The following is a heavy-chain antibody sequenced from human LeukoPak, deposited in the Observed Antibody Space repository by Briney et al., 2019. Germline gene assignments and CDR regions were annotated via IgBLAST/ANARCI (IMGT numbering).Heavy chain of an antibody. CDR1: GGSISSGDYY. V-gene: IGHV4-30-4*01. CDR3: ARDRLYCSGSSCPRGFDY. J-gene: IGHJ4*02. D-gene: IGHD2-15*01. CDR2: IYYSGST. Sequence: SQTLSLTCTVSGGSISSGDYYWSWIRQPPGKGREWIGYIYYSGSTYYNPSVKSRVTISVDTSKNQFSLKLSSVTAADTAVYYCARDRLYCSGSSCPRGFDYWGQGTLVTVSS.